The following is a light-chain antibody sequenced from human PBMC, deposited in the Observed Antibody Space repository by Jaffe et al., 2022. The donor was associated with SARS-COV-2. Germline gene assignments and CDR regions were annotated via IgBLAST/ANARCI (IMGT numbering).Light chain of an antibody. Sequence: QSVLTQPPSASGTPGQRVIISCSGGRSNIGSKHVYWYQQFPGAAPKLLIYRNTQRPSGVPDRFSGSKSGTSASLAISGLRSEDEAMYFCAAWDDNLSSVVFGGGTKLAV. V-gene: IGLV1-47*01. J-gene: IGLJ2*01. CDR2: RNT. CDR1: RSNIGSKH. CDR3: AAWDDNLSSVV.